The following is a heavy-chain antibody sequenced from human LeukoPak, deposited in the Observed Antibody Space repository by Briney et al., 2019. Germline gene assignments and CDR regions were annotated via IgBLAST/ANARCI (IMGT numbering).Heavy chain of an antibody. CDR2: IYYSGST. Sequence: SETLSLTCTVSGGSISSSSYYWGWIRQPPGKWLEWIGSIYYSGSTYYNPSLKSRVTVSVDTSKNQFSLKLSSVTAADTAVYYCARDGLWIQNAFDIWGQGTMVTVSS. J-gene: IGHJ3*02. CDR3: ARDGLWIQNAFDI. CDR1: GGSISSSSYY. V-gene: IGHV4-39*07. D-gene: IGHD5-18*01.